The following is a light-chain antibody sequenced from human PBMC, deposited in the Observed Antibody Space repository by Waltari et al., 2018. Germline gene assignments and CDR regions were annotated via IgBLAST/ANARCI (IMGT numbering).Light chain of an antibody. V-gene: IGKV3-20*01. J-gene: IGKJ1*01. CDR2: GAS. CDR3: QHYVRLPVT. Sequence: EFVLPQPQGPLSCSQGARLLPACGVSQGFSRSLAWYQQKPGQAPRLLIYGASNRATGIPDRFSGSGSGTDFSLTISRLEPEDFAVYYCQHYVRLPVTFGQGTKVEIK. CDR1: QGFSRS.